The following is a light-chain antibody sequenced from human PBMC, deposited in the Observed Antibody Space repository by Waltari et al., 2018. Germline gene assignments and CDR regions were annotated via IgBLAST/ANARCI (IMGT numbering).Light chain of an antibody. CDR1: QSVLYSSNNKNY. J-gene: IGKJ1*01. V-gene: IGKV4-1*01. CDR2: WAS. CDR3: QQYYSTPRT. Sequence: DIVMTQSPDSLAVSLGERAIISCKSSQSVLYSSNNKNYLAWYQQKPGQPPKMLISWASSRESGVPDRCSGSGSGTEFTLTISSLRTEDVAVYYCQQYYSTPRTFGQGTKVEIK.